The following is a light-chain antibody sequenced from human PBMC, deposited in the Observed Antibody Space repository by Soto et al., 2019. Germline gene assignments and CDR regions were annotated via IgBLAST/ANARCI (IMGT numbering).Light chain of an antibody. Sequence: EIVLTQSPGTLSLSPGQRATLSCRASQSVSSSYLAWYQQKPGQAPRLLIYGASSRATGIPDTFSGSGSGTDLTLTISRLEPEDFAVYYCQQYGSSPWTFGQGTKVEIK. CDR2: GAS. CDR1: QSVSSSY. J-gene: IGKJ1*01. CDR3: QQYGSSPWT. V-gene: IGKV3-20*01.